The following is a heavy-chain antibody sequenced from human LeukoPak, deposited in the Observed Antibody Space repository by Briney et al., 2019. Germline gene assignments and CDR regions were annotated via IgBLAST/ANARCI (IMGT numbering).Heavy chain of an antibody. D-gene: IGHD2-2*01. Sequence: ASVKVSCKASGYTFTSYGISWVRQAPGQGLEWMGWIYSYNGNTNYAQKFQGRVTMTRDTSISTAFMELSRLRSDDTAVYYCARSRYCTSTSCYGALDYWGQGTLVTVSS. J-gene: IGHJ4*02. V-gene: IGHV1-18*01. CDR3: ARSRYCTSTSCYGALDY. CDR1: GYTFTSYG. CDR2: IYSYNGNT.